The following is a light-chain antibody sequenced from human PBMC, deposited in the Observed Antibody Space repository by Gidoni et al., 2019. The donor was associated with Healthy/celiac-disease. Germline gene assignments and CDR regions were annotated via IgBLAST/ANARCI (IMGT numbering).Light chain of an antibody. CDR1: KLGDKY. V-gene: IGLV3-1*01. CDR3: QAWDSSTVV. CDR2: QDS. J-gene: IGLJ2*01. Sequence: SYELTQPPSVSVSPGQTASITCSGDKLGDKYACWYQQKPGQSPGLVIYQDSKRPSGIPERFSGSNSGNTATLTISRTQAMDEADYYCQAWDSSTVVFGGGTKLTVL.